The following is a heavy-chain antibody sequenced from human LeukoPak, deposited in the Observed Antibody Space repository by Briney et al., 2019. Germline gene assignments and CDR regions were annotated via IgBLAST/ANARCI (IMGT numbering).Heavy chain of an antibody. J-gene: IGHJ4*02. CDR3: ATELRSYCGGDCYSVNFDY. CDR2: ISGSGGST. V-gene: IGHV3-23*01. D-gene: IGHD2-21*02. CDR1: GFTFSSYA. Sequence: GGSLRLPCAASGFTFSSYAMSWVRQAPGKGLEWVSAISGSGGSTYYADSVKGRFTISRDNSKNTLYLQMNSLRAEDTAVYYCATELRSYCGGDCYSVNFDYWGQGTLVTVSS.